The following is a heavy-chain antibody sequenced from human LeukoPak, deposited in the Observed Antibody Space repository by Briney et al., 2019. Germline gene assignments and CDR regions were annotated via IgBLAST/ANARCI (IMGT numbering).Heavy chain of an antibody. CDR3: ARDRSTVTPPQLDAFDI. V-gene: IGHV4-39*07. D-gene: IGHD4-17*01. CDR2: IYYSGNT. CDR1: GGSISSGSYY. J-gene: IGHJ3*02. Sequence: SETLSITCTVSGGSISSGSYYWGWIRQPPGKGLEWIGSIYYSGNTYYNPSLKSRVTISVDASKNEFSLKLTSVTAADTAVYYCARDRSTVTPPQLDAFDIWGQGTMVTVSS.